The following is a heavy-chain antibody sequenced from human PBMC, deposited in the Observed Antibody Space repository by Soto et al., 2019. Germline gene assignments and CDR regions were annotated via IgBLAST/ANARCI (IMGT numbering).Heavy chain of an antibody. V-gene: IGHV1-8*02. CDR1: GGTFSSYT. J-gene: IGHJ3*02. CDR3: ARRGRLWYYGSGSPDAFDI. Sequence: GASVKVSCKASGGTFSSYTISWVRQAPGQGLEWMGRMIPIIGNTSYAQKFQGRVTMTRNTSISTAYMELSSLRSEDTAVYYCARRGRLWYYGSGSPDAFDIWGQGTMVTVSS. D-gene: IGHD3-10*01. CDR2: MIPIIGNT.